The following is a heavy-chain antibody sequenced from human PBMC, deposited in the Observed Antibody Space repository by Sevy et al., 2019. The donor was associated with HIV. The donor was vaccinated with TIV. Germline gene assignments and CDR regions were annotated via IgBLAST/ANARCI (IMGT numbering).Heavy chain of an antibody. D-gene: IGHD6-19*01. CDR1: GFTFSTYA. J-gene: IGHJ5*02. CDR3: AKELPGYQYDSSGNLDT. Sequence: GGSLRLSCAASGFTFSTYAMSWVRQAPGKGLEWVSGISGSGISIYYAGYVKGRFTISRDNSKNTLILQMNSLRAEDTAIYYCAKELPGYQYDSSGNLDTWGQGRLVTVSS. V-gene: IGHV3-23*01. CDR2: ISGSGISI.